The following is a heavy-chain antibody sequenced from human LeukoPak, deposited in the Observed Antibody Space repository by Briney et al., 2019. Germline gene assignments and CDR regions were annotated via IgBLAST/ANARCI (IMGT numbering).Heavy chain of an antibody. Sequence: PGGPLRLSCAASGFIFSSSWMYWVRQAPGKGLVWVAHISSDGTTTVYADSVKGRFTISRDNAKNTVFLQMNSLRAEDTAVYYCARVRGGNTRDLDYWGQGTLVTVSS. CDR1: GFIFSSSW. CDR3: ARVRGGNTRDLDY. V-gene: IGHV3-74*01. D-gene: IGHD4-23*01. J-gene: IGHJ4*02. CDR2: ISSDGTTT.